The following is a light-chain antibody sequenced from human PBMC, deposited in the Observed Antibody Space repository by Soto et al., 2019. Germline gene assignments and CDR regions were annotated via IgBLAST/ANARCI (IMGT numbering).Light chain of an antibody. CDR1: QSVSSN. Sequence: EIVMTQSPATLSVSPGARSTLSCRASQSVSSNLAWYQQKPGQAPRLLIYGASTRATGIPARFSGSGSGTEFTLTISRLQSEDFASYYCQHYNKWPPWTFGQGTKGESK. CDR2: GAS. V-gene: IGKV3-15*01. J-gene: IGKJ1*01. CDR3: QHYNKWPPWT.